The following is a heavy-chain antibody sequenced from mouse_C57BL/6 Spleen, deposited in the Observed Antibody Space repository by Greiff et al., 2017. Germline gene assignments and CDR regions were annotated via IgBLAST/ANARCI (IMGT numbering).Heavy chain of an antibody. Sequence: DVMLVESGGGLVKPGGSLKLSCAASGFTFSSYAMSWVRQTPEKRLEWVATISDGGSYTYYPDNVKGRFTISRDNAKNNLYLQMSHLKSEDTAMYYCARDLDGTGFDYWGRGTTLTVSS. CDR2: ISDGGSYT. CDR3: ARDLDGTGFDY. CDR1: GFTFSSYA. J-gene: IGHJ2*01. V-gene: IGHV5-4*01. D-gene: IGHD4-1*01.